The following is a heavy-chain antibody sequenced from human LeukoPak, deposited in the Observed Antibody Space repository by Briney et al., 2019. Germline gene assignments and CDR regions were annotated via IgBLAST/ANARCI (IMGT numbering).Heavy chain of an antibody. J-gene: IGHJ4*02. Sequence: ASVKVSCKASGHTFTSYGISWVRQAPGQGLEWMGWISAYNGNTNYAQKLQGRVTMTTDTSTSTAYMELRSLRSDDTAVYYCARTYYDFWSGYYDGYWGQGTLVTVSS. CDR1: GHTFTSYG. D-gene: IGHD3-3*01. CDR3: ARTYYDFWSGYYDGY. CDR2: ISAYNGNT. V-gene: IGHV1-18*01.